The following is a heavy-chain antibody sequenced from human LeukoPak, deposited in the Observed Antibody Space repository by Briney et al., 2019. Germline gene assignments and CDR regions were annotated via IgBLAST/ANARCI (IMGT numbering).Heavy chain of an antibody. J-gene: IGHJ4*02. CDR1: GFSASSNY. CDR3: ARLRSTSWFYFDQ. CDR2: IYSDGST. D-gene: IGHD6-13*01. V-gene: IGHV3-66*04. Sequence: GGSLRLSCAASGFSASSNYMSWVRQAPGKGLEWASIIYSDGSTLYADSVKGRFTISRDNSNNTLYLQMSSLRAEDTAVYYCARLRSTSWFYFDQWGQGTLVTVSS.